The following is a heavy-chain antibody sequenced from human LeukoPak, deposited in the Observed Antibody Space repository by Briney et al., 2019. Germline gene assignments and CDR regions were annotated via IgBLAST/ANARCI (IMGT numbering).Heavy chain of an antibody. CDR3: ANARDFDFWSGYSNWFDH. CDR2: ISGSGSGT. D-gene: IGHD3-3*01. CDR1: GFTFRTYA. Sequence: PGGSLRLSCAASGFTFRTYAMIWVRQAPGKGVEWVSGISGSGSGTYSADSVKGRILISRDNSKNTLYLQMNGLRAEDTAVYYCANARDFDFWSGYSNWFDHWGQGTLVTVSS. J-gene: IGHJ5*02. V-gene: IGHV3-23*01.